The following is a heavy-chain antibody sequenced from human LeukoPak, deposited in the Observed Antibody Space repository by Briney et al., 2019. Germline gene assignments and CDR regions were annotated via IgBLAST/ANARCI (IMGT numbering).Heavy chain of an antibody. D-gene: IGHD2-2*01. CDR2: ISSSSRYI. J-gene: IGHJ4*02. CDR1: GFTFSSYS. V-gene: IGHV3-21*01. Sequence: GGSLRLSXAASGFTFSSYSMNWVCQAPGKGLEWVSSISSSSRYIYYADSVKGRFTISRDNAKNSLYLQMNSLRAEDTAVYYCASCSSTSCYFSNFDYWGQGTLVTVSS. CDR3: ASCSSTSCYFSNFDY.